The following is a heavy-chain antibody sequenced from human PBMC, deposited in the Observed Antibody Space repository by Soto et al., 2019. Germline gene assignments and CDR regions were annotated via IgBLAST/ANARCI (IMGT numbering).Heavy chain of an antibody. V-gene: IGHV1-18*01. Sequence: ASVKVSCKASGYTFTSYGISWVRQAPGQGLEWMGWISAYNGNTNYAQKLQGRVTMTTDTSTSTAYTELRSLRSDDTAVYYCARDPQDKGSFAEYFQHWGQGTLVTVSS. CDR1: GYTFTSYG. CDR2: ISAYNGNT. D-gene: IGHD2-15*01. CDR3: ARDPQDKGSFAEYFQH. J-gene: IGHJ1*01.